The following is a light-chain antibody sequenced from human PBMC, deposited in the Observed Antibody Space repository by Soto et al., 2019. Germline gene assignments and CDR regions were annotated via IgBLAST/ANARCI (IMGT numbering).Light chain of an antibody. CDR3: FSYAGSYTFYV. Sequence: QSMLTQPRSVSGSPGQSVTISCTGTSSDIGGYYYVSWYQQHPGKAPNLMIYDVTKRPSGVPDRFSGSKSGTTASLTISGLQAEDEADYYCFSYAGSYTFYVFGTGTKVTVL. V-gene: IGLV2-11*01. J-gene: IGLJ1*01. CDR2: DVT. CDR1: SSDIGGYYY.